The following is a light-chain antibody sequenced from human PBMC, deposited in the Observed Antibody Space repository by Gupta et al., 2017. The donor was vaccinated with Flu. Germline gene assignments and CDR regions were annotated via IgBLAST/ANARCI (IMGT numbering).Light chain of an antibody. J-gene: IGLJ3*02. CDR1: SSNIGAGYD. Sequence: QSVVTHPISLSAVLGQRVTISCTGRSSNIGAGYDVHWYQQLPGTAPKVLIYGSPNRPPGVPDRFFASKSGISASLAITGLQAEDEADYYCKSYDTSLSGWVFGGGTKVTAL. V-gene: IGLV1-40*01. CDR2: GSP. CDR3: KSYDTSLSGWV.